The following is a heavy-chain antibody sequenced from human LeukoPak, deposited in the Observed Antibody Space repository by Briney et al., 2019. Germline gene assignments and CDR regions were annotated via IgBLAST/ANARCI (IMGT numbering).Heavy chain of an antibody. CDR3: ARHSTVADYYFDY. J-gene: IGHJ4*02. V-gene: IGHV4-59*08. Sequence: PSETLSLTCTVSGGSIGSYYWSWIRQPPGKGLEWIGYIYYSGSTNYNPSLKSRVTISVDTSKNQFSLKLSSVTAADTAVYYCARHSTVADYYFDYWGQGTLVTVSS. CDR2: IYYSGST. D-gene: IGHD6-19*01. CDR1: GGSIGSYY.